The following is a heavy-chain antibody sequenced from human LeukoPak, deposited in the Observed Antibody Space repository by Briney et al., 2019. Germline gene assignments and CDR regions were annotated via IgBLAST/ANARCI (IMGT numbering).Heavy chain of an antibody. CDR1: GFTFSSYA. J-gene: IGHJ4*02. D-gene: IGHD3-10*01. Sequence: GGSLRLSCVVSGFTFSSYAMHWVRQAPGKGLKWVSGTSGNGGSTYYADSVKGRFTISRDNSKNTLYLQMISLRAEDTAVYYCAVSDDYYGSGSFDYWGQGTLVTVSS. CDR2: TSGNGGST. V-gene: IGHV3-23*01. CDR3: AVSDDYYGSGSFDY.